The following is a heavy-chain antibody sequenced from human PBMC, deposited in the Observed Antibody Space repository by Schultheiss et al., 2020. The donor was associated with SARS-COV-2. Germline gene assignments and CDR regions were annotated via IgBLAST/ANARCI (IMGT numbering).Heavy chain of an antibody. CDR3: ARDSQRHYHYYGMDV. CDR1: GFTFSNSD. J-gene: IGHJ6*02. V-gene: IGHV3-35*01. D-gene: IGHD5-18*01. CDR2: VSWNGSRT. Sequence: GGSLRLSCAASGFTFSNSDMNWVHQAPGKGLEWVSGVSWNGSRTHYADSVKGRFIISRDNSRNTLYLQTNSLRAEDTAVYYCARDSQRHYHYYGMDVWGQGTTVTVSS.